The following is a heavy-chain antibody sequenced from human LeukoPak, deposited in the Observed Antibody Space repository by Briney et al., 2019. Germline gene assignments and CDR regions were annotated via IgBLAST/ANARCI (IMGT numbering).Heavy chain of an antibody. CDR2: ISGSGGST. J-gene: IGHJ6*03. V-gene: IGHV3-23*01. D-gene: IGHD3-10*01. CDR3: AKLAGGDYYYYYYMDV. Sequence: GGSLRLSCASSGFTFSSYAMSWVRQDPGKGLEWFSAISGSGGSTYYADSVKGRFTISRDNSKNTLYLQMNSLRAEDTAVYYCAKLAGGDYYYYYYMDVWGKGTTVTVSS. CDR1: GFTFSSYA.